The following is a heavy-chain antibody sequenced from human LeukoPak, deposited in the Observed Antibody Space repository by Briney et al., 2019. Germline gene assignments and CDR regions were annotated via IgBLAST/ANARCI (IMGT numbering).Heavy chain of an antibody. V-gene: IGHV5-51*03. J-gene: IGHJ4*02. CDR2: ITPGAPNT. Sequence: GESVTLSCRGSGYNFTSYWIGWVRQMPGKGLEWRRIITPGAPNTRYSPSVEGQVPFSADKSSSTGYLQLSSLKASDTAMYYCARLKDGLLFDYWGQGTLVTVSS. CDR1: GYNFTSYW. CDR3: ARLKDGLLFDY.